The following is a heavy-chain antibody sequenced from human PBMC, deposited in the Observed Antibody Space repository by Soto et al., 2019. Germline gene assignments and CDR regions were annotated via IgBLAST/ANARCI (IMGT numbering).Heavy chain of an antibody. Sequence: QVQLVKSGGGEVQPGRSLTISCAASGFTFSTYGLHWVRQTPGKGLEWGEVISYDGTNKFYSDSVKGRFTISRDNFKNTLTLQMNSLRADDTAVYSCAKDLQSYGDYDYYCYGMDVWGLGTRVTVSS. CDR1: GFTFSTYG. CDR3: AKDLQSYGDYDYYCYGMDV. V-gene: IGHV3-30*18. CDR2: ISYDGTNK. J-gene: IGHJ6*02. D-gene: IGHD4-17*01.